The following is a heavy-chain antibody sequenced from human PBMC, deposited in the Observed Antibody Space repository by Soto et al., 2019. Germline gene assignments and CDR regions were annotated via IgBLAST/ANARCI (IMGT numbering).Heavy chain of an antibody. CDR1: GLTFSSYS. V-gene: IGHV3-21*01. J-gene: IGHJ4*02. CDR2: ISSSSSYI. Sequence: EVQLVESGGGLVKPGRSLRLSCAASGLTFSSYSMKWVRQAPGKGLEWVSSISSSSSYIYYADSVKGRFTISRDNAKNSLYLQMNSLRAEDTAVYYCAREVSKYSGYDFDYWGQGTLVTVSS. CDR3: AREVSKYSGYDFDY. D-gene: IGHD5-12*01.